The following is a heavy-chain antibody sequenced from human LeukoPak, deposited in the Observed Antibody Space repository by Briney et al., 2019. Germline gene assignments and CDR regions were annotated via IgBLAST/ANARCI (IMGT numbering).Heavy chain of an antibody. V-gene: IGHV3-15*01. Sequence: PGGSLRLSCAASGFTFSNAWMSWVRQAPGKGLDWVGRIKSKTDGGTTDYAAPVKGRFTISRDDSKNTLYLQMNSLKTEDTAVYYCTTASTSLGNFDWLLHDYWGQGTLVTVSS. CDR2: IKSKTDGGTT. CDR3: TTASTSLGNFDWLLHDY. J-gene: IGHJ4*02. CDR1: GFTFSNAW. D-gene: IGHD3-9*01.